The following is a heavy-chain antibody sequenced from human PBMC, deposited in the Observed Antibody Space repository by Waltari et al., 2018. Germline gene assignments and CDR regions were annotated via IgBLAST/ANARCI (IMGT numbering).Heavy chain of an antibody. J-gene: IGHJ5*02. CDR3: ARDLGYCSSTSCSGWWFDP. CDR1: GFTFSSYS. V-gene: IGHV3-48*01. CDR2: ISSRSSTI. Sequence: EVQLVESGGGLVQPGGSLRLSCAASGFTFSSYSMNWVRQAPGKGLEWVSYISSRSSTIYYADSVKGRFTISRDNAKNSLYLQMNSLRAEDTAVYYCARDLGYCSSTSCSGWWFDPWGQGTLVTVSS. D-gene: IGHD2-2*01.